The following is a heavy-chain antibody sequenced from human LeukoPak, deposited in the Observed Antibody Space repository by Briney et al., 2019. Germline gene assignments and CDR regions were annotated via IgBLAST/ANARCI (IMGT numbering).Heavy chain of an antibody. J-gene: IGHJ4*02. CDR3: ARQRIVGAIYAY. D-gene: IGHD1-26*01. Sequence: VKVSCKASGGTFSSYAISWVRQAPGQGLEWMGGIIPTFGTANYAQKFQGRVTITADESTSTAYMELSSLRSEDTAVYYCARQRIVGAIYAYWGQGTLVTVSS. CDR2: IIPTFGTA. CDR1: GGTFSSYA. V-gene: IGHV1-69*13.